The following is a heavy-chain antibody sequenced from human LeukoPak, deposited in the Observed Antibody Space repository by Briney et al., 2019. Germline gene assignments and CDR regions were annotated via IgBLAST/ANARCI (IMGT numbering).Heavy chain of an antibody. Sequence: SVKVSCKASGYTFTGYYMHWVRQAPGQGLEWMGGIIPIFGTANYAQKFQGRVTITTDESTSTAYMELSSLRSEDTAVYYCARGGGYDSPHYYYYYYMDVWGKGTTVTVSS. V-gene: IGHV1-69*05. D-gene: IGHD5-12*01. CDR1: GYTFTGYY. J-gene: IGHJ6*03. CDR2: IIPIFGTA. CDR3: ARGGGYDSPHYYYYYYMDV.